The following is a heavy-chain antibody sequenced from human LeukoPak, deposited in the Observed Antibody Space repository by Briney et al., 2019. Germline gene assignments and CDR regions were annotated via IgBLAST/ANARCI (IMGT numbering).Heavy chain of an antibody. CDR2: ISYDGSNK. CDR1: GFTFSSYA. Sequence: GGSLRLSCAASGFTFSSYAMHWVRQAPGKGLEWVAVISYDGSNKYYADSVRGRFIISRDDSKNTLSLEMNDLRVEDTAVYYCARERPDSRNLDSWGRGALVTVSS. CDR3: ARERPDSRNLDS. V-gene: IGHV3-30*14. D-gene: IGHD1-14*01. J-gene: IGHJ4*02.